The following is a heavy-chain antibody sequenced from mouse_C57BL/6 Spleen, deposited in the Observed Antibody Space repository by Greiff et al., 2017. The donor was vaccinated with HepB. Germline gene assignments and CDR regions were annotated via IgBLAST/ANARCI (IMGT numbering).Heavy chain of an antibody. D-gene: IGHD1-1*01. J-gene: IGHJ1*03. CDR1: GFNFSSYA. CDR3: ARDRYYGSSYTRYFDV. Sequence: EVKLVESGGGLVKPGGSLKLSCAASGFNFSSYAMSWVRQTPEKRLEWVATISDGGSYTYYPDNVKGRLTISRDNAKNNLYLQMSHLKSEDTAMYYCARDRYYGSSYTRYFDVWGTGTTVTVSS. V-gene: IGHV5-4*01. CDR2: ISDGGSYT.